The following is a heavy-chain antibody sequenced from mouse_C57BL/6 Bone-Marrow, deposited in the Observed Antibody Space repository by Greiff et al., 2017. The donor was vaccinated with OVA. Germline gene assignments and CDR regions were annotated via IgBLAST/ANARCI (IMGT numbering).Heavy chain of an antibody. CDR2: ISSGGDYI. CDR3: TRASNYLDY. V-gene: IGHV5-9-1*02. CDR1: GFTFSSYA. Sequence: EGKLMESGEGLVKPGGSLKLSCAASGFTFSSYAMSWVRQTPEKRLEWVAYISSGGDYIYYADTVKGRFTISRDNARNTLYLQMSSLKSEDTAMYYCTRASNYLDYWGQGTTLTVSS. J-gene: IGHJ2*01.